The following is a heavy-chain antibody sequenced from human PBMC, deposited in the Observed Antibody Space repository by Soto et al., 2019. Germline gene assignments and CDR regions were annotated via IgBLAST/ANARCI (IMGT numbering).Heavy chain of an antibody. Sequence: QVQLQESGPGLVKPSETLSLTCTVSGGSISSYYWSWIRQPPGKGLEWIGYIYYSGSTNYNPSLKSRVTISVDTSKNQFSLKLSSVTAADTAVYYCAGGGRASFLDYWGQGTLVTVSS. V-gene: IGHV4-59*01. D-gene: IGHD1-26*01. J-gene: IGHJ4*02. CDR2: IYYSGST. CDR3: AGGGRASFLDY. CDR1: GGSISSYY.